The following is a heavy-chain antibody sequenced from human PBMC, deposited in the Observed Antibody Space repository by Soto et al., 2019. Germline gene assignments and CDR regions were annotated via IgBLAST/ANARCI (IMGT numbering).Heavy chain of an antibody. J-gene: IGHJ4*02. CDR2: ISGSGGST. D-gene: IGHD6-6*01. V-gene: IGHV3-23*01. CDR1: GFTFSSYA. Sequence: WGSLRLSCAASGFTFSSYASSWVRQAPGKGLEWVSAISGSGGSTYYADSVKGRFTISRDNSKNTLYLQMNSLRAEDPAVYYCAKSIAARPFDYWGQGTLVTVSS. CDR3: AKSIAARPFDY.